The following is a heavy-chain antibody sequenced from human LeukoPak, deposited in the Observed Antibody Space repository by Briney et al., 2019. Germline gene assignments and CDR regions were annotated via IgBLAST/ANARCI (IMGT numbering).Heavy chain of an antibody. CDR1: GFTFSTYW. D-gene: IGHD6-6*01. J-gene: IGHJ4*02. CDR3: ARVGREYSSSSPPDY. V-gene: IGHV3-74*01. CDR2: IDSGGSNT. Sequence: GGSLSLSCVASGFTFSTYWLHWVRQGPGKGLVWVSRIDSGGSNTLYADSVRGRFTISRDNAKNTLYLQMNSLRVEDTAMYYCARVGREYSSSSPPDYWGQGTLVTVSS.